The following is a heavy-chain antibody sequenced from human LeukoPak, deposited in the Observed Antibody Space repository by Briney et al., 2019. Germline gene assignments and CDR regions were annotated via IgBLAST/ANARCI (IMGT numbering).Heavy chain of an antibody. CDR1: GFTFSSYG. V-gene: IGHV3-33*01. Sequence: PGGSLRLSCAASGFTFSSYGMHWVRQAPGKGLEWVAVIWYDGSNKYYADSVKGRFTISRDNSKNTLYLQMNSLRAEDTAVYYCARAPSTYYYDSSGYGRRAEPSKPDYWGQGTLVTVSS. J-gene: IGHJ4*02. CDR3: ARAPSTYYYDSSGYGRRAEPSKPDY. CDR2: IWYDGSNK. D-gene: IGHD3-22*01.